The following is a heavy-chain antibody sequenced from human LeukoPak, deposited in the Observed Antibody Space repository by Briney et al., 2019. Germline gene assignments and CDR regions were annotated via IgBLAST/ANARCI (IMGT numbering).Heavy chain of an antibody. Sequence: SQTLSLTCAVSGGSISSGGYSWSWIRQPPGKGLEWIGYMYHSGSTYYNPSLKSRVTISIDRSKNHFSLKLSSVTAADTAVYYCARVRDGSGSSVFDYWGQGTLVTVSS. CDR1: GGSISSGGYS. V-gene: IGHV4-30-2*01. CDR3: ARVRDGSGSSVFDY. D-gene: IGHD3-10*01. CDR2: MYHSGST. J-gene: IGHJ4*02.